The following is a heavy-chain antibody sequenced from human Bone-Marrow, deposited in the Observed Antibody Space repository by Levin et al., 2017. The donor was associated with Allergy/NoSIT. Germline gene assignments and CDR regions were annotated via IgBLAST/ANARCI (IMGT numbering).Heavy chain of an antibody. J-gene: IGHJ5*02. CDR2: IYYSGST. Sequence: SETLSLTCTVSGGSISSGGYYWSWIRQHPGKGLEWIGYIYYSGSTYYNPSLKSRVTISVDTSKNQFSLKLSSVTAADTAVYYCARGGWSYCSSTSCYLGYNWFDPWGQGTLVTVSS. CDR3: ARGGWSYCSSTSCYLGYNWFDP. CDR1: GGSISSGGYY. D-gene: IGHD2-2*01. V-gene: IGHV4-31*03.